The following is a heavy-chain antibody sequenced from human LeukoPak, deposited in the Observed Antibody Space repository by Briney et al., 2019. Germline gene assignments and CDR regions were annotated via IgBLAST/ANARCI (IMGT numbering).Heavy chain of an antibody. V-gene: IGHV4-4*07. J-gene: IGHJ3*02. CDR3: ARDLVVPAAKRGAFDI. D-gene: IGHD2-2*01. Sequence: PSETLSLTCTVSGGSISSYYWSWIRQPAGKGLEWIGRIYTSGSTNYNPSLKSRVTMSVDRSKNQFSLKLSSVTAADTAVYYCARDLVVPAAKRGAFDIWGQGTMVTVSS. CDR1: GGSISSYY. CDR2: IYTSGST.